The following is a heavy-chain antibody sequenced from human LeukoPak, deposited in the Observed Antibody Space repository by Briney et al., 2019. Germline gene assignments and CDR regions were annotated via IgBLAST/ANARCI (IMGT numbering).Heavy chain of an antibody. CDR2: IYYSGST. V-gene: IGHV4-59*01. Sequence: SETLSLTCTVSGGSISSYYWSWIRQPPGKGLEWIGYIYYSGSTNYNPSLKSRVTTSVDTSKNQFSLKLSSVTAADTAVYYCARAHYDFWSGYYQGSWFDPWGQGTLVTVSS. D-gene: IGHD3-3*01. CDR1: GGSISSYY. J-gene: IGHJ5*02. CDR3: ARAHYDFWSGYYQGSWFDP.